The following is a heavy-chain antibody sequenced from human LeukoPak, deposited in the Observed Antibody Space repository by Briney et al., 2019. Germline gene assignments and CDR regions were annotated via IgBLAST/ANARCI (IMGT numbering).Heavy chain of an antibody. CDR2: IRGSGGST. CDR3: AKDSSRYFDY. Sequence: GGSLGPSFAGSGFPFSSYAMSWVRQAPGKGLGWVSAIRGSGGSTYYADSVKGRFTISRDNSKNTLYLQMNSLRAEDTAVYYCAKDSSRYFDYWGQGTLVTVSS. J-gene: IGHJ4*02. V-gene: IGHV3-23*01. CDR1: GFPFSSYA.